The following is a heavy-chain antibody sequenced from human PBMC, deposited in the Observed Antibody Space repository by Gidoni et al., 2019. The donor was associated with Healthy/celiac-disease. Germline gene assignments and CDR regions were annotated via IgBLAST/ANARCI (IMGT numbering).Heavy chain of an antibody. Sequence: QAQLVQSGAEVKKPGSPVNVSCKAYGATFSSYAISRVRQTPGQGLEWMGGIIPIFGTANYAQKFQGRVTITADKSTSTAYMELSSLRSEDTAVYYCARADTHDYSNYGGGYYYYMDVWGKGTTVTVSS. J-gene: IGHJ6*03. CDR1: GATFSSYA. V-gene: IGHV1-69*06. CDR2: IIPIFGTA. D-gene: IGHD4-4*01. CDR3: ARADTHDYSNYGGGYYYYMDV.